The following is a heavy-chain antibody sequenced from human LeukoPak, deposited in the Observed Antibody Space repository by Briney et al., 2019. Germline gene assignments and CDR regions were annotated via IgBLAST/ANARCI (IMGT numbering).Heavy chain of an antibody. CDR2: IRYDGSNK. Sequence: GGSLRLSCAASGFTFSSYAMSWVRQAPGKGLEWVAFIRYDGSNKYYADSVKGRFTISRDNSKNTLYLQMNSLRAEDTAVYYCARLWFGEGSFDWFDPWGQGTLVTVSS. V-gene: IGHV3-30*02. CDR1: GFTFSSYA. CDR3: ARLWFGEGSFDWFDP. J-gene: IGHJ5*02. D-gene: IGHD3-10*01.